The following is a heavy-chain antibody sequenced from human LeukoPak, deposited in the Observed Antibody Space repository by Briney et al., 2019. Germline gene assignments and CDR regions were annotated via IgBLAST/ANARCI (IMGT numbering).Heavy chain of an antibody. Sequence: SETLSLTCTVSGGSITDYFWSWIRQAPGKGLDWIGYNYYSGSSNYNPSLKSRVTISIDMSKKQFSLRLSSVTAADTAVYYCARGIDFRSGARYYYYYMDVWGKGTTVTVSS. CDR3: ARGIDFRSGARYYYYYMDV. D-gene: IGHD3-3*01. CDR2: NYYSGSS. CDR1: GGSITDYF. J-gene: IGHJ6*03. V-gene: IGHV4-59*13.